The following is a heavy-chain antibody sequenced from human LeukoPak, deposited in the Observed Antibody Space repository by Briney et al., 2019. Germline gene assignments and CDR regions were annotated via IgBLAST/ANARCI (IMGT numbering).Heavy chain of an antibody. CDR3: AREVSRGYTLHFDC. CDR2: ISSSSSYI. Sequence: GGSLRLSCAASAFTFSTYSMNWVRQVPGKGLEWVSYISSSSSYIYYADSVKGRFTISRDDAKNSLYLQMNSLRAEDTAVYYCAREVSRGYTLHFDCWGQGTLVTVSS. CDR1: AFTFSTYS. V-gene: IGHV3-21*01. J-gene: IGHJ4*02. D-gene: IGHD3-22*01.